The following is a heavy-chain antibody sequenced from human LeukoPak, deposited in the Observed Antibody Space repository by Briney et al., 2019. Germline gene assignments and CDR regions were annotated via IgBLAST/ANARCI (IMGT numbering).Heavy chain of an antibody. V-gene: IGHV3-23*01. D-gene: IGHD3-10*01. CDR1: GFTFTSYA. J-gene: IGHJ3*02. Sequence: GGSLRLSCAASGFTFTSYAMRWVRQAPGKGLEWVSAIGSGSGGTTIYADSVKGRFTVSRDNAKNSLYLQMNSLRAEDTAVYYCATHQAHYSDRFAFDIWGQGTMVTVSS. CDR2: IGSGSGGTT. CDR3: ATHQAHYSDRFAFDI.